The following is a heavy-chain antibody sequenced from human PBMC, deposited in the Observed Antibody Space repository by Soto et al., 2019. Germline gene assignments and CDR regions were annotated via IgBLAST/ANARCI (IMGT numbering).Heavy chain of an antibody. CDR1: GDTFTNFG. J-gene: IGHJ5*02. CDR2: IATYNSNR. CDR3: ARVVRGVVNWFDP. V-gene: IGHV1-18*01. D-gene: IGHD3-10*01. Sequence: ASVKVSCKTSGDTFTNFGLSWVRQAPGQGLEWMGWIATYNSNRNLAQRFQGRLTLTTDTSTSTAYMELKSLGYDDTAVYYCARVVRGVVNWFDPWRQGTLVTV.